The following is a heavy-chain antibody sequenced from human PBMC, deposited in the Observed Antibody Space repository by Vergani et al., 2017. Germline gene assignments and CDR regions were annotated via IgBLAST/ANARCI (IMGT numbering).Heavy chain of an antibody. CDR1: GFTFNSYG. CDR2: IRSDESRR. D-gene: IGHD6-6*01. CDR3: ARGSSSFVPVSDY. J-gene: IGHJ4*02. Sequence: VQLVESGGGLVQPGGSLRLSCAASGFTFNSYGMHWVRQAPGKGLEWVASIRSDESRRYYGDSMEGPFTISRDNSKNTLYLQMKSLRPEDTAVYYCARGSSSFVPVSDYWGQGTLVTVSS. V-gene: IGHV3-30*02.